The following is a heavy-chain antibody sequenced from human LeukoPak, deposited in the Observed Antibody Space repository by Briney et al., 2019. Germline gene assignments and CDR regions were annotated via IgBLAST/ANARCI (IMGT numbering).Heavy chain of an antibody. D-gene: IGHD3-22*01. J-gene: IGHJ3*02. V-gene: IGHV4-34*01. CDR1: GGSFSGYY. CDR2: INHGGST. Sequence: SETLSLTCAVYGGSFSGYYWSWIRQPPGKGLEWIGEINHGGSTNYNPSLKSRVTISVDTSKNQFSLKLSSVTAADTAVYYCARDPIYYDSTVGAFDIWGQGTMVTVSS. CDR3: ARDPIYYDSTVGAFDI.